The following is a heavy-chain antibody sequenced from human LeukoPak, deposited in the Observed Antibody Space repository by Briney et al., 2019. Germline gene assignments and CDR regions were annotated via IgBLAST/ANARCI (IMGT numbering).Heavy chain of an antibody. D-gene: IGHD3-10*01. V-gene: IGHV3-11*06. J-gene: IGHJ6*03. Sequence: GGSLRLSCAASGFTFSDYYMSWIRQAPGKGLEWVSFISSASSYIYYADSMKGRFTISRDNAKNSLYLQMNSLRAEDTAVYYCARAGGITMVRGVIAGDYYYYYMDVWGKGTTVTVSS. CDR3: ARAGGITMVRGVIAGDYYYYYMDV. CDR1: GFTFSDYY. CDR2: ISSASSYI.